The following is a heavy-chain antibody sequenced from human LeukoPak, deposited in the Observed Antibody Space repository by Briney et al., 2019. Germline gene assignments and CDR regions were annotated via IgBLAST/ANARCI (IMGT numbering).Heavy chain of an antibody. D-gene: IGHD3/OR15-3a*01. Sequence: SSETLSLTCTVSGGSISSSNSYWGWIRQPPGKGLEWIGSIYYSGNTYYNASLKSQVSISIDTSKNQFSLRLTSVTAADTAVYYCARQTGSGLFILPGGQGTLVTVSS. V-gene: IGHV4-39*01. J-gene: IGHJ4*02. CDR3: ARQTGSGLFILP. CDR2: IYYSGNT. CDR1: GGSISSSNSY.